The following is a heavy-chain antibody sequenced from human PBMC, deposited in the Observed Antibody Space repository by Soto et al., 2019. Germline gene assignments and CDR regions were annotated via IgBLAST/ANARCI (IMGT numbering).Heavy chain of an antibody. CDR3: ARYENDFWSGFYYYYGMDV. CDR2: ISAYNGNT. CDR1: GYTFTSYG. J-gene: IGHJ6*02. D-gene: IGHD3-3*01. V-gene: IGHV1-18*01. Sequence: QVQLVQSGAAVKKPGASVQVSCKASGYTFTSYGISWVRQAPGQGLEWMGWISAYNGNTNYAQKLQGRVTMTTDTTTRTAYMELRSLRSDDTAVYYCARYENDFWSGFYYYYGMDVWGQGTTVTVSS.